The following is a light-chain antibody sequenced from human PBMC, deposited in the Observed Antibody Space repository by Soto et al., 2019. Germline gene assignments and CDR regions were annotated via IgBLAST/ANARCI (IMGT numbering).Light chain of an antibody. CDR1: NSDVGSYNL. CDR3: CSYAGTSTKTNV. J-gene: IGLJ1*01. V-gene: IGLV2-23*02. CDR2: EVS. Sequence: QSALTQPASVSGSPGQSITISCTGTNSDVGSYNLVSWYQHHPGKAPKVIIYEVSERPSGVSDRSSGSKSANTATPMFSAIQAEDEADYSYCSYAGTSTKTNVFGSGTKVTVL.